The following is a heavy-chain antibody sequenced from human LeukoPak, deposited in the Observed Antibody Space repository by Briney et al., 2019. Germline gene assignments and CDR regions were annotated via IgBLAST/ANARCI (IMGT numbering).Heavy chain of an antibody. V-gene: IGHV3-23*01. Sequence: GGSLRLSCIASGFTFSSYAMSWVRQAPGKGLEWVSAISGSGGSTYYADSVKGRFTISRDNSKNTLYLQMNSLRAEDTAVYYCARSELDGPIDYWGQGTLVTVSS. J-gene: IGHJ4*02. D-gene: IGHD1-14*01. CDR2: ISGSGGST. CDR1: GFTFSSYA. CDR3: ARSELDGPIDY.